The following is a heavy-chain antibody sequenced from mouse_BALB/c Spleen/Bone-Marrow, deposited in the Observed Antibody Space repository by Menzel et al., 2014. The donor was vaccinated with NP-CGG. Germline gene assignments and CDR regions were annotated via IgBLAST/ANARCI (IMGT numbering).Heavy chain of an antibody. CDR3: ARLGYYGYHDK. J-gene: IGHJ2*01. Sequence: EVKLVESGDGLVQPGGSLNLACVASGFDFGRYWMSWARQAPGKGLEWIGEINPGSSTINYSPSLKDKFIISRDNAKNTLYLQMSKVRSEDTALYYCARLGYYGYHDKWGQGTTLTVSS. CDR2: INPGSSTI. V-gene: IGHV4-2*02. CDR1: GFDFGRYW. D-gene: IGHD1-2*01.